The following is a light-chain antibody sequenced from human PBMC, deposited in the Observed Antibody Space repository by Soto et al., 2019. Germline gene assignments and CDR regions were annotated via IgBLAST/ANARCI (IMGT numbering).Light chain of an antibody. CDR3: QQYGSSALT. J-gene: IGKJ4*01. CDR2: GTS. V-gene: IGKV3-20*01. CDR1: QSVSSSY. Sequence: EIVLTQSPGTLSLSPGERATLSCRASQSVSSSYLVWYQQRPGQPHRLLIYGTSNRAAGIPDRFTGTGSGTDFTLTIYRLEPEDSAVYYCQQYGSSALTFGGGTKVEIK.